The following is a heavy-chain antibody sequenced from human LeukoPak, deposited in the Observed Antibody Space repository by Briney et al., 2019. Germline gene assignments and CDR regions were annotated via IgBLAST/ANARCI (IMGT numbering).Heavy chain of an antibody. J-gene: IGHJ4*02. CDR1: GFTFSSYS. D-gene: IGHD4-17*01. CDR3: AREEYYGVIRVFDY. V-gene: IGHV3-21*01. CDR2: ISSSSSYI. Sequence: PGGSLRLSCAASGFTFSSYSMNWVRQAPGKGLEWVSSISSSSSYIYYADSVKGRFTISRDNAKNSLYLQMDSLRAEDTAVYYCAREEYYGVIRVFDYWGQGTLVTVSS.